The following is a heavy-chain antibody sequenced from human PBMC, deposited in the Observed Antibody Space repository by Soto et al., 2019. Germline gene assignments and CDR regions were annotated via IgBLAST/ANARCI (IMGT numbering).Heavy chain of an antibody. CDR1: GFTVSDNY. D-gene: IGHD5-12*01. Sequence: EVQLVASGGEVIQPGGSLRLSCAVSGFTVSDNYMTWVRQPPGKGLEWVSIINSNGRTNSSDSLQGRFAISRDNSRNPLYLQMNSLRVEDTAMYYCARAPSYRGSPMGAFDIWGLATVVPISP. CDR2: INSNGRT. J-gene: IGHJ3*02. V-gene: IGHV3-53*01. CDR3: ARAPSYRGSPMGAFDI.